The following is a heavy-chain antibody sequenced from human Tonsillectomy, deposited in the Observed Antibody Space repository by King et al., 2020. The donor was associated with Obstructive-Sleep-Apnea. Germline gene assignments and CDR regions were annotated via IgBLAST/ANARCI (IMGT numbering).Heavy chain of an antibody. CDR2: IIPIFGTA. CDR1: GGTFSSYA. V-gene: IGHV1-69*01. J-gene: IGHJ4*02. CDR3: ARVGGAYYYDSSGYYFDY. D-gene: IGHD3-22*01. Sequence: QLVQSGAEVKKPGSSVKVSCKASGGTFSSYAISWVRQAPGQGLEWMGGIIPIFGTANYAQKFQGRVTITADESTSTAYMELSSLRSEDTAVYYCARVGGAYYYDSSGYYFDYWGQGTLVTVSS.